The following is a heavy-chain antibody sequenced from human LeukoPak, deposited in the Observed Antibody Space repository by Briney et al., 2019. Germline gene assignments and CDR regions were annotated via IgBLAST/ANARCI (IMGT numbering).Heavy chain of an antibody. D-gene: IGHD5-12*01. CDR2: INPNSGGT. J-gene: IGHJ1*01. Sequence: ASVKVSCKASGYTFTSYGISWVRQAPGQGLEWMGWINPNSGGTNYAQKFQGRVTMTRDTSISTAYMELSRLRSDDTAVYYCATYDPLYFQHWGQGTLVTVSS. V-gene: IGHV1-2*02. CDR3: ATYDPLYFQH. CDR1: GYTFTSYG.